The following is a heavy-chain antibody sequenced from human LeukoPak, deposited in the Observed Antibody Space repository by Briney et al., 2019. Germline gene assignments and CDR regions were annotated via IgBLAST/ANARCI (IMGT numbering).Heavy chain of an antibody. CDR3: AKDLVRGDGYNRGSY. Sequence: PSETLSLTCTVSGGSISSSSYYWGWIRQPPGKGLEWVSLIYSGGSTYYADSVKGRFTISRDNSKNTLYLQMNSLRAEDTAVYYCAKDLVRGDGYNRGSYWGQGTLVTVSS. V-gene: IGHV3-66*01. CDR2: IYSGGST. CDR1: GGSISSSSYY. J-gene: IGHJ4*02. D-gene: IGHD5-24*01.